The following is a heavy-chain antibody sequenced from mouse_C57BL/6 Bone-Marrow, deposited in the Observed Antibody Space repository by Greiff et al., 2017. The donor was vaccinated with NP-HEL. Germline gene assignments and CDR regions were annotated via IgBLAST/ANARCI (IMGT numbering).Heavy chain of an antibody. V-gene: IGHV1-72*01. D-gene: IGHD2-4*01. Sequence: QVQLQQPGAELVKPGASVKLSCKASGYTFTSYWMRWVKQRPGRGLEWIGRIDTNRGGTKYNEKFKSKATLTVDKPSSTAYMQLSSLTSEDSAVYYCARDYDYDGGTGYFDVWGTGTTVTVSS. J-gene: IGHJ1*03. CDR3: ARDYDYDGGTGYFDV. CDR1: GYTFTSYW. CDR2: IDTNRGGT.